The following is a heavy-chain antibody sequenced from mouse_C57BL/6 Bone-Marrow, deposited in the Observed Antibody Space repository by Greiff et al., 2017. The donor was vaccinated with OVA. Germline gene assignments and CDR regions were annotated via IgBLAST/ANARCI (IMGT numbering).Heavy chain of an antibody. CDR2: INPGSGGT. V-gene: IGHV1-54*01. CDR3: ARGGYSFAY. Sequence: VQLVESGAELVRPGTSVKVSCKASGYAFTNYLIEWVKQRPGQGLEWIGVINPGSGGTNYNEKFKGKATLTADKSSSTAYMQFSSLTSEDSAVYFCARGGYSFAYWGQGTLVTVSA. CDR1: GYAFTNYL. J-gene: IGHJ3*01. D-gene: IGHD2-3*01.